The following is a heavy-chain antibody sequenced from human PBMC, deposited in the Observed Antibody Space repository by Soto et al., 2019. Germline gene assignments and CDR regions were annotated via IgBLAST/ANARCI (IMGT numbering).Heavy chain of an antibody. J-gene: IGHJ3*02. V-gene: IGHV3-7*01. CDR1: GFTFSSYW. Sequence: GGSLRLSCAASGFTFSSYWMSWVRQAPGKGLEWVANIKQDGSEKYYVDSVKGRFTISRDNAKNSLYLQMNSLRAEDTAVYDCARGGQVRDIVVVPAAIDDAFDIWGQGTMVTVSS. D-gene: IGHD2-2*01. CDR2: IKQDGSEK. CDR3: ARGGQVRDIVVVPAAIDDAFDI.